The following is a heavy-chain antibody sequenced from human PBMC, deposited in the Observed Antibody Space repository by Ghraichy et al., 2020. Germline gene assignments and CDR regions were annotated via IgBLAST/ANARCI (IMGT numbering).Heavy chain of an antibody. CDR2: IYPGDSDT. CDR3: ARPARGNQGWAFDI. J-gene: IGHJ3*02. D-gene: IGHD3-16*01. CDR1: GYTFTNYW. Sequence: GGSLRLSCKGSGYTFTNYWIGWVRQMPGKGLEWMGIIYPGDSDTRYSPSFQGQVTISADKSISTAYLQWSSLKASDTAMYYCARPARGNQGWAFDIWGQGTMVTVSS. V-gene: IGHV5-51*01.